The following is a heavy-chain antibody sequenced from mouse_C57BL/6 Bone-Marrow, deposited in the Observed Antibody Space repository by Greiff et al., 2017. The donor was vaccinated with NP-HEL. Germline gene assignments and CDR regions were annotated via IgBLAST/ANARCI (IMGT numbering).Heavy chain of an antibody. Sequence: VKLQESGAELVMPGASVKLSCKASGYTFTSYWMHWVKQRPGQGLEWIGEIDPSDSYTNYNQKFKGKSTLTVDKSSSTAYMQLSSLTSEDSAVYYCARRYSNYFYYAMDYWGQGTSVTVSS. V-gene: IGHV1-69*01. CDR1: GYTFTSYW. D-gene: IGHD2-5*01. CDR2: IDPSDSYT. CDR3: ARRYSNYFYYAMDY. J-gene: IGHJ4*01.